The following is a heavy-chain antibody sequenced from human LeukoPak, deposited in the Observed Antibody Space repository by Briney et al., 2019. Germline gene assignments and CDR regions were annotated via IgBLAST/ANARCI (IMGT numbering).Heavy chain of an antibody. CDR2: ITWNSDNI. Sequence: GGSLRLSCAASGFTFDDYAMHWVRHAPGKGLEWVSGITWNSDNIEYADSVKGRFTISRDNAKNSLYLQMNSLRAGDTTVYYCARDVYYGSGSPRLDYWGQGTLVTVSS. J-gene: IGHJ4*02. CDR3: ARDVYYGSGSPRLDY. V-gene: IGHV3-9*01. D-gene: IGHD3-10*01. CDR1: GFTFDDYA.